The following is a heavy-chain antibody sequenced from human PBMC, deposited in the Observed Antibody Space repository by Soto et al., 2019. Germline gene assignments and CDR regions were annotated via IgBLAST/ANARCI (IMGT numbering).Heavy chain of an antibody. Sequence: PGGSLRLSCAASGFIFENFGMRWVSQAPGKGLEWISSISGRGFKKYYADSVNGRVTISRDNAKNSLYLQMNSLRAEDKAVYYCARVGVYYDFWSGPAPFDPWGQGTLVSVS. CDR2: ISGRGFKK. J-gene: IGHJ5*02. CDR3: ARVGVYYDFWSGPAPFDP. D-gene: IGHD3-3*01. CDR1: GFIFENFG. V-gene: IGHV3-21*04.